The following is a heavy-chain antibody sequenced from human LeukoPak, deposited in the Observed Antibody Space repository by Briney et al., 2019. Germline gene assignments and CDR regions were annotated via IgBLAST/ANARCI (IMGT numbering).Heavy chain of an antibody. J-gene: IGHJ4*02. CDR3: ARGYGGNYYYFDC. CDR1: GFTFSSYA. D-gene: IGHD1-26*01. CDR2: ISYDGSNK. V-gene: IGHV3-30-3*01. Sequence: PGRSLRLSCAASGFTFSSYAMHWVRQAPGKGLEWVAVISYDGSNKYYADSVKGRFTISRDNSKNTLYLQMNSLRAEDTAVYYCARGYGGNYYYFDCWGQGTLVTVSS.